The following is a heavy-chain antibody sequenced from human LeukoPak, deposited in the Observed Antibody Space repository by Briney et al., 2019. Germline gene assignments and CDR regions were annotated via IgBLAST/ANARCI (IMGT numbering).Heavy chain of an antibody. V-gene: IGHV1-69*05. J-gene: IGHJ4*02. CDR1: GGTFSSYA. CDR2: IIPIFGTA. D-gene: IGHD3-22*01. Sequence: ASVKVSCKASGGTFSSYAISWVRQAPGQGLEWMGGIIPIFGTANYAQKFQGRVTITTDESTSTAYMELSSLRSEDTAVYYCARVVVSYFDYWGQGTLVTVSS. CDR3: ARVVVSYFDY.